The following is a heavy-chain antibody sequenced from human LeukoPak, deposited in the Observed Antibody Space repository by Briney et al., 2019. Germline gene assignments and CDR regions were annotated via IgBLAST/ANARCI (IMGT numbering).Heavy chain of an antibody. CDR2: IIPILGIA. Sequence: SVKVSCKASGGTFSSYAISWVRQAPGQGLGWMGRIIPILGIANYAQKFQGRVTITADKSTSTAYMELSSLRSEDTAVYYCARDLTYYYDSSGYFLDYWGQGTLVTVSS. J-gene: IGHJ4*02. CDR3: ARDLTYYYDSSGYFLDY. CDR1: GGTFSSYA. V-gene: IGHV1-69*04. D-gene: IGHD3-22*01.